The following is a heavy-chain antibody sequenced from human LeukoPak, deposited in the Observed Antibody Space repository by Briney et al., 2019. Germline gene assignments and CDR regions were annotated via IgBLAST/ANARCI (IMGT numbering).Heavy chain of an antibody. CDR3: ARGDASSWYFFDY. CDR2: ISYDGSNK. CDR1: GFTFSNYA. V-gene: IGHV3-30*04. Sequence: GRSLRLSCAASGFTFSNYAMNWVRQAPGKGLEWVAVISYDGSNKYYADSVKGRFTISRDNSKNTLYLEMYSLRAEDSAVYYCARGDASSWYFFDYWGQGTLVTVSS. D-gene: IGHD6-13*01. J-gene: IGHJ4*02.